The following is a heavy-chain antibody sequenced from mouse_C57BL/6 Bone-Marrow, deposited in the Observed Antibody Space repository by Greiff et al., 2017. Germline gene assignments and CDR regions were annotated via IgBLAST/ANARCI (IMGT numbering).Heavy chain of an antibody. CDR2: IRSKSNNYAT. Sequence: EVQLVESGGGLVQPKGSLKLSCAASGFSFNTYAMNWVRQAPGKGLEWVARIRSKSNNYATYYADSVKDRFTISRDDSESMLYLQMNNLKTEDTAVYYCVRLYDGYFPSYLDFDVWGTGTTVTVSS. CDR3: VRLYDGYFPSYLDFDV. D-gene: IGHD2-3*01. CDR1: GFSFNTYA. J-gene: IGHJ1*03. V-gene: IGHV10-1*01.